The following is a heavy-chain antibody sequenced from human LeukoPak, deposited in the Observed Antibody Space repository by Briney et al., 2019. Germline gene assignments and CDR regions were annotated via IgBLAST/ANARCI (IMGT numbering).Heavy chain of an antibody. D-gene: IGHD1-26*01. CDR1: GFTFSSHW. CDR2: IKQDGSEK. V-gene: IGHV3-7*01. Sequence: GGSLRLSCAASGFTFSSHWMSWVRRAPGKGLEWVANIKQDGSEKYYVDSVKGRFTISRDNAKNSLYLQMNSLRVEDTAVYYCARLIVGAIDYWGQGTLVTVSS. CDR3: ARLIVGAIDY. J-gene: IGHJ4*02.